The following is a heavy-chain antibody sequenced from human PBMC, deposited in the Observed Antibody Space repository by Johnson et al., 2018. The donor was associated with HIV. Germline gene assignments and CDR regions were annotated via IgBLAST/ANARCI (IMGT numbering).Heavy chain of an antibody. CDR1: GFSFTNAW. Sequence: VQLVESGGGSVQPGESLKISCEASGFSFTNAWMNWVRQGPGKGLEWVGRFTSKGDGGTTAYAAPVKGRLSISRDDSRNNRHMQMNSLKTADTGVYYCWAQWTVITFGGVIVLPSVAFDIWGQGTMVTVSS. CDR3: WAQWTVITFGGVIVLPSVAFDI. V-gene: IGHV3-15*01. D-gene: IGHD3-16*02. CDR2: FTSKGDGGTT. J-gene: IGHJ3*02.